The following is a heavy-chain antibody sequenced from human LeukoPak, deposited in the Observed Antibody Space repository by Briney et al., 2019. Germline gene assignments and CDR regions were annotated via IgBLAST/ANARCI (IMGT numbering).Heavy chain of an antibody. CDR3: ARHLKGYCSNGVCSDAFDI. CDR1: SGSISSSSSYY. J-gene: IGHJ3*02. CDR2: IYYSGKT. Sequence: SETLSLTCTVSSGSISSSSSYYWGWIRQPPGKGLEWIGSIYYSGKTYYNPYLKSRVTISVDTSKNQFSLKLSSVTAADTAVYYCARHLKGYCSNGVCSDAFDIWGQGTMVTVSS. V-gene: IGHV4-39*01. D-gene: IGHD2-8*01.